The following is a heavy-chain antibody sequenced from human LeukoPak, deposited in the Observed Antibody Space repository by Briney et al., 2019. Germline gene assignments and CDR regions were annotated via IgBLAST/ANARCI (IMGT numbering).Heavy chain of an antibody. V-gene: IGHV3-9*01. J-gene: IGHJ3*02. Sequence: GGSLRLSCAVSGFTFDDYAMHWVRQSPGKGLEWVSSINWRNRVGYADSVKGRFTISRDNAKKSLSLQMNSLTVDDTALYFCAKDASSDARAFEMWGQGTMVTVSS. D-gene: IGHD3-22*01. CDR2: INWRNRV. CDR1: GFTFDDYA. CDR3: AKDASSDARAFEM.